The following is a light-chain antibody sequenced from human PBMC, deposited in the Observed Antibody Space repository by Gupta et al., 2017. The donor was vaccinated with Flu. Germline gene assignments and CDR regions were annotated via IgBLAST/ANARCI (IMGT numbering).Light chain of an antibody. CDR2: GAS. V-gene: IGKV3-20*01. CDR1: QSVRSTY. CDR3: RQYGRSLT. Sequence: EIVLTQSPGTLSLSPGERATLSCRASQSVRSTYLAWYQQKPGQAPRLLIHGASSRATGIPDRFSGSGSGTDFTLTISRLEPEDFAVYYCRQYGRSLTFGGGTKVEIK. J-gene: IGKJ4*01.